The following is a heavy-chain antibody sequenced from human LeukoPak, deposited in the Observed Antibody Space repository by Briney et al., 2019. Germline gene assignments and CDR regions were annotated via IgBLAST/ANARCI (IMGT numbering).Heavy chain of an antibody. V-gene: IGHV4-31*03. CDR2: IYYSGST. D-gene: IGHD4-17*01. CDR1: GGSISSGGYY. J-gene: IGHJ3*02. CDR3: ARENYGDYSNAFDI. Sequence: SETLSLTCTVSGGSISSGGYYWSWIRQHPGTGLEWIGYIYYSGSTYYNPSLKSRVTISVDTSKNQFSLKLSSVTAADTAVYYCARENYGDYSNAFDIWGQGTMVTVSS.